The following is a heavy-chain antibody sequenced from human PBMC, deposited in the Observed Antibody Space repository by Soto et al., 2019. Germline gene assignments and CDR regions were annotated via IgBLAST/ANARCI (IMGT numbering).Heavy chain of an antibody. CDR3: ASSGYSYGFWWFDP. CDR2: ISSSSSTI. J-gene: IGHJ5*02. V-gene: IGHV3-48*02. Sequence: ESGGGLVQPGGSLRLSCAASGFTFSSYSMNWVRQAPGKGLEWVSYISSSSSTIYYADSVKGRFTISRDNAKNSLYLQMNSLRDEDTAVYYCASSGYSYGFWWFDPWGQGTLVTVSS. CDR1: GFTFSSYS. D-gene: IGHD5-18*01.